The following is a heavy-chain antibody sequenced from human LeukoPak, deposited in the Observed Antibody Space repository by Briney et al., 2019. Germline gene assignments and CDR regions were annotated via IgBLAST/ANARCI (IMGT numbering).Heavy chain of an antibody. Sequence: GGSLRLSCAASGLTFSSYWMSWVRQAPGKGLEWVANIKQDGSEKYYVDSVKGRFTISRDNAKNSLYLQMNSLRAEDTAVYYCAREAAATITALDYWGQGTLVTVSS. V-gene: IGHV3-7*01. CDR1: GLTFSSYW. J-gene: IGHJ4*02. D-gene: IGHD5-12*01. CDR3: AREAAATITALDY. CDR2: IKQDGSEK.